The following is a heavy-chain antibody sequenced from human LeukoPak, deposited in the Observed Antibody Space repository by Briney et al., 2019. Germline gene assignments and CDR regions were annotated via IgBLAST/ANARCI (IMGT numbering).Heavy chain of an antibody. Sequence: PSETLSLTCAVYGGSFSGYYWSWIRQPPGKGLEWIGEINHSGSTNYNPSLKSRVTISVDTSKNQFSLKLSSVTAADTAVYYCARVAQNGVPPESDYWGQGTLVTVSS. CDR1: GGSFSGYY. V-gene: IGHV4-34*01. D-gene: IGHD2-8*01. CDR3: ARVAQNGVPPESDY. CDR2: INHSGST. J-gene: IGHJ4*02.